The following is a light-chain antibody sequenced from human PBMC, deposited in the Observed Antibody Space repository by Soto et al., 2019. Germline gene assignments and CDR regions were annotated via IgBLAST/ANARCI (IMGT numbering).Light chain of an antibody. J-gene: IGKJ1*01. V-gene: IGKV1-5*01. CDR1: QSISSW. CDR2: DAS. Sequence: RVTVACLTIQSISSWLAWYQQKPGKAPKLMIYDASSLESGVPSRFSGSGSGTEFTLTISSLQPDDFATYYGQQYHSYSQTSVQGTKVDIK. CDR3: QQYHSYSQT.